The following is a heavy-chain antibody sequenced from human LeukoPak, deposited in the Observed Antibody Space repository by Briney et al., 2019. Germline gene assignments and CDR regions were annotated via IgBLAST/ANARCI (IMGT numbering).Heavy chain of an antibody. J-gene: IGHJ4*02. CDR1: GFTFSSYS. V-gene: IGHV3-21*01. CDR3: ARGVYSYAKNDY. CDR2: ISSSSSYI. D-gene: IGHD5-18*01. Sequence: PGGSLRLSCAASGFTFSSYSMNWVRQAPGKGLEWVSSISSSSSYIYYADSVKGRFTISRDNAKNSLYLQMNSLRAEDTAVYYCARGVYSYAKNDYWGQGTLVTVSS.